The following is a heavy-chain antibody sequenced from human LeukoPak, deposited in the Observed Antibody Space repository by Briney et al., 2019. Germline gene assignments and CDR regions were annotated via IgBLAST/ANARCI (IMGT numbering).Heavy chain of an antibody. CDR3: ARDRAVAGTFDY. V-gene: IGHV3-21*01. J-gene: IGHJ4*02. Sequence: PGGSLRLSCAASGFTFSTYSMNWVRQAPGKGLEWVSSISSSRSYIYYPDSVKGRFTISRDNAKNSLYLQMNSLRAEDTAVYYCARDRAVAGTFDYWGQGTLVTVSS. D-gene: IGHD6-19*01. CDR2: ISSSRSYI. CDR1: GFTFSTYS.